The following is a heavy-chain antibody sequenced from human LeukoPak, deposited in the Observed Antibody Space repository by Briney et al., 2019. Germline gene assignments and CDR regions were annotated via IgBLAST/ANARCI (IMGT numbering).Heavy chain of an antibody. CDR1: GGSISSSSYY. J-gene: IGHJ4*02. Sequence: SETLSLTCTVSGGSISSSSYYWGWIRQPPGKGLEWIGSIYYSGSTYYNPSLKSRVTISVDTSENQFSLKLSSVTAADTAVYYCARFSSSWALDYWGQGTLVTVSS. CDR2: IYYSGST. CDR3: ARFSSSWALDY. D-gene: IGHD6-13*01. V-gene: IGHV4-39*07.